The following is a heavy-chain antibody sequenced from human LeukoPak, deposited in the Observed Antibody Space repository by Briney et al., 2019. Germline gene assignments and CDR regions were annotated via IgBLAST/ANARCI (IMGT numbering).Heavy chain of an antibody. D-gene: IGHD3-22*01. J-gene: IGHJ5*02. CDR3: GRDLNRSGYTREGRFDP. CDR2: INPSGGST. CDR1: GYTFTSYY. V-gene: IGHV1-46*01. Sequence: GASVKVSCKASGYTFTSYYMHWVRQAPGQGLEWMGIINPSGGSTSYAQKFQGRVTMTRDTSTSTVYMELSSLRSEDTAVYYCGRDLNRSGYTREGRFDPWGQGTLVTVSS.